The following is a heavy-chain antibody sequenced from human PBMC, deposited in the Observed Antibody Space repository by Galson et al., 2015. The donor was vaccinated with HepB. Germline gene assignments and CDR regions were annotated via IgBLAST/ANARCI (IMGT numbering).Heavy chain of an antibody. CDR1: GYTFTSYY. J-gene: IGHJ6*02. Sequence: SVKVSCKASGYTFTSYYMHWVRQAPGQGLEWMGIINPSGGSTSYAQKFQGRVTMTRDTSTSTVYMDLSSLRAEDTAVYYCASHPAGYCSSTSCRSYYYYYYCMDVWGQGTTVTVSS. D-gene: IGHD2-2*01. V-gene: IGHV1-46*03. CDR2: INPSGGST. CDR3: ASHPAGYCSSTSCRSYYYYYYCMDV.